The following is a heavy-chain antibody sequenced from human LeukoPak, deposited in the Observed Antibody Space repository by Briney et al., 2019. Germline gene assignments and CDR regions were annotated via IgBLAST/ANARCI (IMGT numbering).Heavy chain of an antibody. Sequence: GGSLRLSCAASGFTFSSYAMSWVRQAPGKGLEWVSGISWNSGSIGYADSVKGRFTISRDNAKNSLYLQMNSLRAEDMALYYCAKDIAVAGMTFWYFDLWGRGTLVTVSS. V-gene: IGHV3-9*03. D-gene: IGHD6-19*01. CDR3: AKDIAVAGMTFWYFDL. J-gene: IGHJ2*01. CDR2: ISWNSGSI. CDR1: GFTFSSYA.